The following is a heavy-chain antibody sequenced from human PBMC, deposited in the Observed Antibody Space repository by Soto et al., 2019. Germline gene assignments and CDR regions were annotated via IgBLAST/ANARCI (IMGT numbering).Heavy chain of an antibody. CDR3: ARAWKIEKFGVISMSKGLDV. CDR1: GFIFSDYY. J-gene: IGHJ6*02. D-gene: IGHD3-3*01. V-gene: IGHV3-11*01. Sequence: GGSLRLSCSASGFIFSDYYMTWIRQAPGKGLEWLSCSSNRDRSTYYADSVKDRFVVSKDNAKNLVYLQMNSLRAEDTAVYFCARAWKIEKFGVISMSKGLDVWGQGTTVTVSS. CDR2: SSNRDRST.